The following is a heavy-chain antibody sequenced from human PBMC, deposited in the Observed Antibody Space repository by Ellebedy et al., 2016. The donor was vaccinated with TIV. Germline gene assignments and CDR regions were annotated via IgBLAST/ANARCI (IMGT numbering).Heavy chain of an antibody. CDR2: IKSETDGETT. Sequence: GESLKISCAASGFTFSSYGMHWVRQAPGKGLEWVGRIKSETDGETTHYAGPVNGRFSISRDDSKNTLFLQMNSLKTEDTAVYYCTTDLKWAALWYFDLWGRGTLVTVSS. D-gene: IGHD2-8*01. CDR1: GFTFSSYG. J-gene: IGHJ2*01. V-gene: IGHV3-15*01. CDR3: TTDLKWAALWYFDL.